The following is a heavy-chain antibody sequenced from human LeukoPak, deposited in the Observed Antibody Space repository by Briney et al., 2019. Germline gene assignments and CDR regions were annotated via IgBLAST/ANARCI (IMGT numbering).Heavy chain of an antibody. CDR3: ARHHSWDAFDI. V-gene: IGHV1-18*04. Sequence: ASLNVSRMPPGYTLTIYRISWVRHAPGQGPEWMGWISAYNGNTNYAQKLQGRVTMSTDTSTSTAYMELRSLRSDDTAVYYCARHHSWDAFDIWGQGTMVTVSS. J-gene: IGHJ3*02. CDR1: GYTLTIYR. CDR2: ISAYNGNT.